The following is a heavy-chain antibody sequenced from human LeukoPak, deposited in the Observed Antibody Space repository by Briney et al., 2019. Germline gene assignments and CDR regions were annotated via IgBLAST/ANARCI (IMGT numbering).Heavy chain of an antibody. CDR2: IWYDGSNK. D-gene: IGHD1-26*01. Sequence: GGSLRLPCAASGFTFSSYGMHWVRQAPGKGLEWVAVIWYDGSNKYYADSVKGRFTISRDNSKNTLYLRMNSLRAEDTAVYYCARDPHPLVGATGADYWGQGTLVTVSS. V-gene: IGHV3-33*01. CDR3: ARDPHPLVGATGADY. CDR1: GFTFSSYG. J-gene: IGHJ4*02.